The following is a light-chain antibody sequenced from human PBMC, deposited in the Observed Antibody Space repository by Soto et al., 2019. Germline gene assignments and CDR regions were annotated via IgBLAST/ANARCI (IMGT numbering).Light chain of an antibody. CDR2: DAS. CDR1: QSFSSY. J-gene: IGKJ2*01. CDR3: HQSRNLLPYT. V-gene: IGKV3-11*01. Sequence: EIVVTQSQATMALSTRDRATLSGRASQSFSSYLAWSQQKPGQAPSLLIYDASNLATSIPARFSGSAPGTDFTRTISSLEHEDIEVYYRHQSRNLLPYTFGPENKQDIE.